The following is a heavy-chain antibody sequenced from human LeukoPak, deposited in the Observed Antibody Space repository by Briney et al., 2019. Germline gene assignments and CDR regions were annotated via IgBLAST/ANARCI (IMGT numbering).Heavy chain of an antibody. CDR3: ARDGTVYGGESY. D-gene: IGHD4-23*01. CDR1: GGSISSGGYS. V-gene: IGHV4-30-4*01. Sequence: SETLSLTCAVSGGSISSGGYSWSWIRQPPGKGLEWIGSIYYSGSIYFNPSLKSRVTISIDTPKNQFSLKLSSVTAADTAVYYCARDGTVYGGESYWGQGTLVTVSS. J-gene: IGHJ4*02. CDR2: IYYSGSI.